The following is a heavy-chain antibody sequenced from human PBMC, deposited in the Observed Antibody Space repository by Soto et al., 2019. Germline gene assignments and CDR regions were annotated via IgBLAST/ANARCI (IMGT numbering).Heavy chain of an antibody. J-gene: IGHJ6*02. D-gene: IGHD3-10*01. CDR3: ARGGLGSGSYLAYYYYGMDV. CDR2: IYYSGST. CDR1: GGSISSYY. Sequence: SETLSLTCTVSGGSISSYYWSWIRQPPGKGLEWIGYIYYSGSTNYNPSLKSRVTISVDTSKNQFSLKLSSVTAADTAVYYCARGGLGSGSYLAYYYYGMDVWGQGTTVTVSS. V-gene: IGHV4-59*01.